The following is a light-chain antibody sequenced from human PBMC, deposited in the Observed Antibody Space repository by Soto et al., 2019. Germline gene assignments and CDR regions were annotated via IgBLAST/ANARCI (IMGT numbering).Light chain of an antibody. J-gene: IGLJ3*02. CDR1: GGSIANHY. Sequence: NFMLTQPHSVSESPGKTVTISCTRSGGSIANHYVQWYRQRPGSAPTTVIYEDNQRPSGVPDRFSGSIDSSSNSASLTLSGLKTEDEADYYCQSFDSTSVVFGGGTKLTVL. CDR2: EDN. CDR3: QSFDSTSVV. V-gene: IGLV6-57*04.